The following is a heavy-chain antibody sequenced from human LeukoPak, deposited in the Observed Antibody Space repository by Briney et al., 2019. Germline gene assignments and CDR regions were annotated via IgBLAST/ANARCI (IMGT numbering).Heavy chain of an antibody. V-gene: IGHV4-59*08. CDR2: IYYSGST. J-gene: IGHJ4*02. D-gene: IGHD3-22*01. CDR3: ARHSYFYDSNGYYLYFFDY. CDR1: GGSISSYY. Sequence: PSETLSLTCTVSGGSISSYYWSWIRQPPGKGLEWIGYIYYSGSTNYNPSLKSRVTISVDTSKNHFSLKLSSVTAADTAVYYCARHSYFYDSNGYYLYFFDYWGQGTLVTVSS.